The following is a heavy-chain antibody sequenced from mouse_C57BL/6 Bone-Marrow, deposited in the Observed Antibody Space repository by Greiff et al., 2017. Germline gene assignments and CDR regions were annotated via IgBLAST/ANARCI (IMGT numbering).Heavy chain of an antibody. CDR3: ARVTGYDAMDY. Sequence: FQLQQPGAELVQPGASVKMSCKASGYTFPSYWITWVKQRPGQGLEWIGDIYPGSGSTNYNEKFKSKATLTVDTSSSTAYMQLSSLTSEDSAVYYCARVTGYDAMDYWGQGTSVTVSS. V-gene: IGHV1-55*01. J-gene: IGHJ4*01. CDR2: IYPGSGST. CDR1: GYTFPSYW. D-gene: IGHD4-1*01.